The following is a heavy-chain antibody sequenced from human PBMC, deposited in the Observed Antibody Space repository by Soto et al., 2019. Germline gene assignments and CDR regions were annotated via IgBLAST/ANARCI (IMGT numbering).Heavy chain of an antibody. V-gene: IGHV3-74*01. CDR2: ISSDGSST. J-gene: IGHJ5*01. Sequence: EVQLLESGGGLVQPGGSLRLSCAASGFTFSAYWMHWVRQAPGKGLVWVSRISSDGSSTTYADCAEDRFIISRDNAKNTLYLRLNRLRAEDTAVYYCARGSRGYSYGYNDSWGQGTLVSVSS. CDR3: ARGSRGYSYGYNDS. CDR1: GFTFSAYW. D-gene: IGHD5-18*01.